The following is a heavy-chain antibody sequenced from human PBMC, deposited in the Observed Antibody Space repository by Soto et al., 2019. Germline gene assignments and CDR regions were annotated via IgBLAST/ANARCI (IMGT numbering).Heavy chain of an antibody. V-gene: IGHV1-69*13. J-gene: IGHJ5*02. CDR1: GGTFSSYA. CDR3: ARDAVVLPRWFDP. D-gene: IGHD3-16*01. CDR2: IIPIFGTA. Sequence: ASVKVSCKASGGTFSSYAISWVRQAPGQGLEWMGGIIPIFGTANYAQKFQGRVTITADESTSTAYMELSSLRSEDTAVYYCARDAVVLPRWFDPWGQGTLVTVSS.